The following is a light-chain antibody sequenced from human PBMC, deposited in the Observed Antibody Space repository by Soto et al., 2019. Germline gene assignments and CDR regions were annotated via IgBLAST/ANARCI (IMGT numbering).Light chain of an antibody. J-gene: IGKJ1*01. CDR1: QRIRTS. CDR3: QQYSSRST. CDR2: DAS. V-gene: IGKV1-5*01. Sequence: DIQMTQSPSSLSASIGDRVTITCRASQRIRTSLNWYQHKPGKAPKLLIYDASSLQSGVPSRFSGSGFGTEFTLTISSLQPGDFATYYCQQYSSRSTFGQGTKVDIK.